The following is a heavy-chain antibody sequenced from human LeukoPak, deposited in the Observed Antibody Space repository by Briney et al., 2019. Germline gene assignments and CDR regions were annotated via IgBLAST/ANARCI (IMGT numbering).Heavy chain of an antibody. V-gene: IGHV3-23*01. CDR3: ARARRTSSRGNWVDP. D-gene: IGHD6-6*01. Sequence: GGSLRLSCAVSGFRFSDYSMNWVRQAPGKGLEWVSIISDDGRTSYYGDSVEGRFTISRDNSKNTLYLQMNRLRAEDTAIYYSARARRTSSRGNWVDPWGQGTLVTVSS. J-gene: IGHJ5*02. CDR2: ISDDGRTS. CDR1: GFRFSDYS.